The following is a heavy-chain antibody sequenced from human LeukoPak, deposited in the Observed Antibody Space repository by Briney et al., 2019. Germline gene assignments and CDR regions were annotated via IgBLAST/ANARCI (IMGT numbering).Heavy chain of an antibody. CDR2: ISGSGGST. CDR3: AKVRAMVVAGQLWH. Sequence: GGSLRLSCAASGYTFSRYAMSWVRQAPGKGLEWVSAISGSGGSTYYADSVKGRFTISRDNSKNTLYLQMNSLRAEDTAVYYCAKVRAMVVAGQLWHWGQGTLAAVSS. CDR1: GYTFSRYA. V-gene: IGHV3-23*01. J-gene: IGHJ4*02. D-gene: IGHD2-15*01.